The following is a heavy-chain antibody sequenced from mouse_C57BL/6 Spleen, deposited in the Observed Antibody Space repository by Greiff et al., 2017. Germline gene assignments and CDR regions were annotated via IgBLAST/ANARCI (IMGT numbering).Heavy chain of an antibody. V-gene: IGHV1-15*01. J-gene: IGHJ4*01. Sequence: QVQLQQSGAELVRPGASVTLSCKASGYTFTDYEMHWVKQTPVHGLEWIGAIDPETGGTAYNQKFKGKAILTADKSSSTAYMELRSLTSEDSDVYYCTRRYSNYAAMDYWGQGTSVTVSS. CDR3: TRRYSNYAAMDY. CDR1: GYTFTDYE. D-gene: IGHD2-5*01. CDR2: IDPETGGT.